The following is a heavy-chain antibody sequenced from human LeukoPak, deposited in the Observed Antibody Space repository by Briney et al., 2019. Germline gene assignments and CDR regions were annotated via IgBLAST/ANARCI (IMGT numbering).Heavy chain of an antibody. CDR3: ARGVVVVPAAIGSWFDP. D-gene: IGHD2-2*02. CDR1: GGSITHYY. CDR2: IYYSGGT. Sequence: SETLSLTCTVSGGSITHYYWTWIRQPPGKGLEWIGYIYYSGGTNYNPSLKSRVTISVDTSKNQFSLKLSSVTAADTAVYYCARGVVVVPAAIGSWFDPWGQGTLVTVSS. V-gene: IGHV4-59*01. J-gene: IGHJ5*02.